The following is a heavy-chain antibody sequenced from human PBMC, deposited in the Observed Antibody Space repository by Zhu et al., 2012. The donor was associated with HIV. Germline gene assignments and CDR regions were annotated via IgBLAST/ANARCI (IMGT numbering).Heavy chain of an antibody. CDR3: ARDRDYDILSGAFRL. D-gene: IGHD3-9*01. V-gene: IGHV4-59*11. CDR1: GGSISSHF. CDR2: VYFSGST. J-gene: IGHJ4*02. Sequence: QVQLQESGPRLVRPSETLSLTCTVSGGSISSHFWTWIRQPPGKGLEWIGNVYFSGSTKYNPSLESRVTISIDMSKNHFSLELTSVTAADTAVYYCARDRDYDILSGAFRLWGQGTLVTVSS.